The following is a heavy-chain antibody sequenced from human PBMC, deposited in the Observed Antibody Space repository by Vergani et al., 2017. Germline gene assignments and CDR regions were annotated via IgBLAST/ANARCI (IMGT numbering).Heavy chain of an antibody. CDR1: GGTFSSYA. CDR3: AREGADSSGYYLTNWFDP. V-gene: IGHV1-46*01. D-gene: IGHD3-22*01. J-gene: IGHJ5*02. CDR2: INPSGGST. Sequence: QVQLVQSGAEVKKPGSSVKVSCKASGGTFSSYAISWVRQAPGQGLEWMGIINPSGGSTSYAQKFQGRVTMTRDTSTSTVYMELSSLRSEDTAVYYCAREGADSSGYYLTNWFDPWGQGTLVTVSS.